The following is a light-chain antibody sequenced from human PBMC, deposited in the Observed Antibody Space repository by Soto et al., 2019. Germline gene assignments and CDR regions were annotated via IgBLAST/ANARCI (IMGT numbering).Light chain of an antibody. Sequence: QSALTQPPSASGSPGQSVAISCTGTSSDVGGYNYVSWYQQHPGKAPKLMIYEVNKRPSGIPERFSGSNSGNTATLTISGTQAMDEADYYCQAWDSSTEVFGGGTKLTVL. CDR3: QAWDSSTEV. V-gene: IGLV2-8*01. CDR1: SSDVGGYNY. CDR2: EVN. J-gene: IGLJ2*01.